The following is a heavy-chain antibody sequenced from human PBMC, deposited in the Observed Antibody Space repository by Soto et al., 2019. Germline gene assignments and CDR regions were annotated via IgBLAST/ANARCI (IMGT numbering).Heavy chain of an antibody. D-gene: IGHD3-22*01. CDR3: ATENLAYYYDSSGPGGFDY. V-gene: IGHV3-48*03. CDR2: ISSSGSTI. Sequence: RGSLRLSFAASGFTFSSYEMNWVRQAPGKGLEWVSYISSSGSTIYYADSVKGRFTISRDNAKNSLYLQMNSLRAEDTAVYYCATENLAYYYDSSGPGGFDYWGQGTLVTVSS. CDR1: GFTFSSYE. J-gene: IGHJ4*02.